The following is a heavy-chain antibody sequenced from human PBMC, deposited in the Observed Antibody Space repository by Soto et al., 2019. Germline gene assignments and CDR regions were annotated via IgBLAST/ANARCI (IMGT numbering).Heavy chain of an antibody. CDR2: IIPIFGTA. CDR1: GYTFTGYY. V-gene: IGHV1-69*13. Sequence: ASVKVSCKASGYTFTGYYMHWVRQAPGQGLEWMGGIIPIFGTANYAQKFQGRVTITADESTSTAYMELSSLRSEDTAVYYCATGGLYYYDSPDFDYWGQGTLVTVSS. D-gene: IGHD3-22*01. J-gene: IGHJ4*02. CDR3: ATGGLYYYDSPDFDY.